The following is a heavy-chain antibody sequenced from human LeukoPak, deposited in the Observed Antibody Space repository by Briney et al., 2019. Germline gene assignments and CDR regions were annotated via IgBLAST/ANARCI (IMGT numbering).Heavy chain of an antibody. Sequence: ASVKVSCKASGYTFIDYYMHWVRQAPGQGLEWMGWINPNSGGTNSAQKFQGRATLTGDTSISTAYMELSSLKSDDTAVYYCARGDLPAAKGASDYWGQGTLVTVSS. CDR1: GYTFIDYY. CDR3: ARGDLPAAKGASDY. V-gene: IGHV1-2*02. CDR2: INPNSGGT. J-gene: IGHJ4*02. D-gene: IGHD2-2*01.